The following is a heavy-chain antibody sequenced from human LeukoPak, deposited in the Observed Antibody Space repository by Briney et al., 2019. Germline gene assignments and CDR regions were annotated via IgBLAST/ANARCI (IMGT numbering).Heavy chain of an antibody. Sequence: PGGSLRLSCAASGFSFSTYDMNWLMSWVRQAPGKGLEWVSTITKTDVNTYYTDSVKGRFTISRDNARSSLYLQMTSLTADDTAIYYCARGCDNGDYCFDSWGQGSLVTVTS. CDR2: ITKTDVNT. D-gene: IGHD4-17*01. J-gene: IGHJ4*02. V-gene: IGHV3-21*06. CDR1: GFSFSTYD. CDR3: ARGCDNGDYCFDS.